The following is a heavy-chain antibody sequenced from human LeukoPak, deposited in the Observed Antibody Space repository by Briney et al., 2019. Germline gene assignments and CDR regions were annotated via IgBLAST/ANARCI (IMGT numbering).Heavy chain of an antibody. D-gene: IGHD1-1*01. CDR3: ARSGTTGYYYYYMDV. CDR2: IYTSGST. CDR1: GGSISSYY. Sequence: PSETLSLTCTVSGGSISSYYWSWIRQPTGKGLEWIGRIYTSGSTNYNPSLKSRVTMSVDTSKNQFSLKLSSVTAADTAVYYCARSGTTGYYYYYMDVWGKGTTVTVSS. V-gene: IGHV4-4*07. J-gene: IGHJ6*03.